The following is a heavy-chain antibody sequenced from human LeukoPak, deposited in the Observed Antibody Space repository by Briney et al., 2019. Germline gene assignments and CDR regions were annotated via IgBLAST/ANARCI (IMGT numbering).Heavy chain of an antibody. V-gene: IGHV4-39*01. CDR2: IYYSGST. CDR1: GGSISSGSYY. CDR3: ARLTAEWLINWFDP. Sequence: PSETLSLTCTVSGGSISSGSYYWGWIRQPPGKGLEWIGSIYYSGSTYYNPSLKSRVTISVDTSKNQFSLKLSSVTAADTAVYYGARLTAEWLINWFDPWGQGTLVTVSS. J-gene: IGHJ5*02. D-gene: IGHD6-19*01.